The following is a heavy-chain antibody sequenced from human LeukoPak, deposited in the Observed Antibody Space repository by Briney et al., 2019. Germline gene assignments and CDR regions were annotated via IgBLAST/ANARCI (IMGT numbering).Heavy chain of an antibody. J-gene: IGHJ4*02. CDR1: GFIFSGYS. Sequence: PGGSLRLSCVASGFIFSGYSMNWVRQTPGKGLEWISHISSSGGSIYYADSLKGRFTISRDNAENSLFLQMNSLRAEDTAVYYCARAIQWLAPFDYWGQGILVTVSS. D-gene: IGHD6-19*01. CDR2: ISSSGGSI. CDR3: ARAIQWLAPFDY. V-gene: IGHV3-48*03.